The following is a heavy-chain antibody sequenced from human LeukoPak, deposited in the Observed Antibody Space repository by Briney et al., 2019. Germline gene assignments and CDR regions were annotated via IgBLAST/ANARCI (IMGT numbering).Heavy chain of an antibody. Sequence: SETLSLTCTVSGGSISSYQWSWIRQPPGKGLEWIGNIYYSGSANYNPSLKSRVTISVDTSKNHFSLTLNSVTAADTAVYYCARVWVDSSGYMGGYYYYYMDVWGKGTTVTVSS. J-gene: IGHJ6*03. CDR1: GGSISSYQ. CDR2: IYYSGSA. D-gene: IGHD3-22*01. CDR3: ARVWVDSSGYMGGYYYYYMDV. V-gene: IGHV4-59*12.